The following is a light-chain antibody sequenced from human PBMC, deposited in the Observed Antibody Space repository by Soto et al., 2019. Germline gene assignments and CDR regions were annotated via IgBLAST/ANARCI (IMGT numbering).Light chain of an antibody. CDR2: VTS. CDR1: QSISSY. V-gene: IGKV1-39*01. J-gene: IGKJ4*01. Sequence: DIQMTQSPSSLSASVGDRVTITCRASQSISSYLNWYQQKPGKAPKLLISVTSSLQSGVPSRFSGSASGTDFTLLISSLQPEDFATYYCQQSYYTPLTFGGGTKVEVK. CDR3: QQSYYTPLT.